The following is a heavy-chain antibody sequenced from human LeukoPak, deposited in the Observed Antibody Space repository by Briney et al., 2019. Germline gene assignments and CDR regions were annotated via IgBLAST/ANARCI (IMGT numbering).Heavy chain of an antibody. J-gene: IGHJ6*03. CDR1: GGSISSGSYY. CDR3: ARAIKYGAGYYMDV. CDR2: VCISGST. Sequence: PSETLSLTCTVPGGSISSGSYYWSWIRQPAGKGLDRLGRVCISGSTNYNPSRQGRVTLSLDPSKHRFSQQLSSVTAADTAVYYCARAIKYGAGYYMDVWGKGTTVTVSS. V-gene: IGHV4-61*02. D-gene: IGHD4-17*01.